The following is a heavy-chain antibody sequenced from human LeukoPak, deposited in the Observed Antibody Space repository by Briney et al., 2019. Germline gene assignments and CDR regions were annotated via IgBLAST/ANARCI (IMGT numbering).Heavy chain of an antibody. CDR3: ARGFRRGSSPDY. CDR1: GGSISSYY. V-gene: IGHV4-59*12. J-gene: IGHJ4*02. D-gene: IGHD6-13*01. CDR2: IYYSGST. Sequence: SETLSLTCTVSGGSISSYYWSWIRQPPGKGLEWIGYIYYSGSTNYNPSLKSRVTISVDTSKNQFSLKLSSVTAADTAVYYCARGFRRGSSPDYWGQGTLVTVSS.